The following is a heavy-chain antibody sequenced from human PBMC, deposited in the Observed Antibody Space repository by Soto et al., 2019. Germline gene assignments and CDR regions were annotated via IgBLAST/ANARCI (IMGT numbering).Heavy chain of an antibody. D-gene: IGHD6-6*01. CDR3: ARVTGTYSSSSHDY. Sequence: PSETLSLTCAVSGGSISSSNWCSWVRQPPGKGLEWIGEIYHSGSTNYNPSLKSRVTISVDKSKNQFSLKLSSVTAADTAVYYCARVTGTYSSSSHDYWGQGTLVTVSS. CDR1: GGSISSSNW. CDR2: IYHSGST. J-gene: IGHJ4*02. V-gene: IGHV4-4*02.